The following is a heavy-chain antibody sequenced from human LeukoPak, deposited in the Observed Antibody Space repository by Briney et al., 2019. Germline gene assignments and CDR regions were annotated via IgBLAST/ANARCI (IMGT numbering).Heavy chain of an antibody. V-gene: IGHV3-7*03. CDR2: IKQDGSEK. CDR3: ARDTASIFYYYYAMDV. D-gene: IGHD2/OR15-2a*01. CDR1: GFSFSTSA. Sequence: GGSLRLSCAASGFSFSTSAMSWVRQAPGKGLEWVANIKQDGSEKYYVDSVKGRFTISRDNAKNSLYLQMSSLRAEDTAVYYCARDTASIFYYYYAMDVWGQGTTVTVSS. J-gene: IGHJ6*02.